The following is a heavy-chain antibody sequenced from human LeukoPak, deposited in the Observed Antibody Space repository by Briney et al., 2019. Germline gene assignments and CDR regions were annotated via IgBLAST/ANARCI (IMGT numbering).Heavy chain of an antibody. J-gene: IGHJ4*02. Sequence: PSETLSLTCTVSGDSISSYYWNCIRQPPGKGLEWIGYIYYSGSTKYNASLKSRVTISLDTSNNQFSLKLRSMIAADTAVYYCARSYSSGPFDLWGQATLLIASS. CDR1: GDSISSYY. CDR2: IYYSGST. V-gene: IGHV4-59*01. D-gene: IGHD6-19*01. CDR3: ARSYSSGPFDL.